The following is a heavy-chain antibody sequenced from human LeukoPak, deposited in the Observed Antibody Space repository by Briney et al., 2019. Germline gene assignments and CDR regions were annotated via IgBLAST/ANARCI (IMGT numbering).Heavy chain of an antibody. Sequence: LSLTCTVSGGSISSYYWSWIRQPPGKGLEWVSYISSGGSTIYYTDSVKGRFTISRDNAKNSLYLKMNSLRAEDTAVYYCARGNGGFDYWGQGNLVTVSS. V-gene: IGHV3-11*01. J-gene: IGHJ4*02. D-gene: IGHD3-16*01. CDR2: ISSGGSTI. CDR3: ARGNGGFDY. CDR1: GGSISSYY.